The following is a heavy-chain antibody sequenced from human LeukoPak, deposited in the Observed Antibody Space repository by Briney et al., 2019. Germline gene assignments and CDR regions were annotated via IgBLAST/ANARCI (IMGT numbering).Heavy chain of an antibody. D-gene: IGHD6-13*01. CDR2: INHSGSA. CDR3: ARGYSSNWFHAFDI. Sequence: SETLSLTCAVYGGPFSGHYWRWIRQPPGKGLEWIGEINHSGSANYSPSLKSRVTLSVDTSKNQFSLRLSSVTAADTAVYYCARGYSSNWFHAFDIWGQGTMVTVSS. V-gene: IGHV4-34*01. CDR1: GGPFSGHY. J-gene: IGHJ3*02.